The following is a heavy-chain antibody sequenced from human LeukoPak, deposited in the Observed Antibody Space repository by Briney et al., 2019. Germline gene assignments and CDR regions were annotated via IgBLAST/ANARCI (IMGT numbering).Heavy chain of an antibody. J-gene: IGHJ4*02. V-gene: IGHV4-59*12. CDR2: IYYDGST. CDR1: GGSISSYY. D-gene: IGHD3-22*01. Sequence: SETLSLTCTVSGGSISSYYWSWIREPPGKGLEWIGYIYYDGSTDYNPSLKSRVTISKDTSKTQFSLPLSSVTAADTAADYYARARLDGSRRFAYWGRGTLVTVSS. CDR3: ARARLDGSRRFAY.